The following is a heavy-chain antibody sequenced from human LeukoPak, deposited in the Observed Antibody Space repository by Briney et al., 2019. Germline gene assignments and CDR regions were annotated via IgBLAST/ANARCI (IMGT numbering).Heavy chain of an antibody. CDR3: ARLRSGAARPGMDV. CDR1: GGSFSGYY. V-gene: IGHV4-34*01. Sequence: SETLSLTCAVYGGSFSGYYWSWIRQPPGKGLEWIGEINHSGSTNYNPSLKSRVTISVDTSKNQFSLKLSSVTAADTAVDYCARLRSGAARPGMDVWGKGTTVTVSS. J-gene: IGHJ6*04. CDR2: INHSGST. D-gene: IGHD6-6*01.